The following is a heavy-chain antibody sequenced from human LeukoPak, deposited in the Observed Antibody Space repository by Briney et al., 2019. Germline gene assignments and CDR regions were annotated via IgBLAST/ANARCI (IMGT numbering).Heavy chain of an antibody. D-gene: IGHD2-2*01. J-gene: IGHJ6*02. CDR3: ARDGTGYCSSTSCAQAGYYYGMDV. CDR1: GFTFSSYA. Sequence: GGSLRLSCAASGFTFSSYAMHWVRQAPGKGLEWVAVISYDGSNKYYADSVKGRFTISRDNSKNTLYLQMNSLRAEDAAVYYCARDGTGYCSSTSCAQAGYYYGMDVWGQGTTVTVSS. V-gene: IGHV3-30-3*01. CDR2: ISYDGSNK.